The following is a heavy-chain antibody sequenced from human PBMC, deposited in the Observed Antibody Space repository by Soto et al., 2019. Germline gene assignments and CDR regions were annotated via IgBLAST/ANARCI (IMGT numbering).Heavy chain of an antibody. V-gene: IGHV1-69*13. CDR2: IIPIFGTA. Sequence: GASVKVSCKASGGTFSSYAISWVRQAPVQGLEWMGGIIPIFGTANYAQKFQGRVTITADESTSTAYMELSSLRSEDTAVYYCAAHVDYYGMDVWGQGTTVTVSS. J-gene: IGHJ6*02. CDR1: GGTFSSYA. CDR3: AAHVDYYGMDV.